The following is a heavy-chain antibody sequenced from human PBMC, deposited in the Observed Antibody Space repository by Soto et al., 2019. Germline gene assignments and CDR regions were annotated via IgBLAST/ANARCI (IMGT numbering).Heavy chain of an antibody. Sequence: EVQLVESGGDLVQPGGSLRLSCVASGFTFSSYWMSWVRQAPGKGLEWVANIKQDGSDKYYVDSVKGRFSISRDNAQNSLYLQMNSLRADDTAVYXCXXXXRTADNYWGHGTLVTVAS. V-gene: IGHV3-7*01. CDR3: XXXXRTADNY. CDR2: IKQDGSDK. CDR1: GFTFSSYW. J-gene: IGHJ4*01.